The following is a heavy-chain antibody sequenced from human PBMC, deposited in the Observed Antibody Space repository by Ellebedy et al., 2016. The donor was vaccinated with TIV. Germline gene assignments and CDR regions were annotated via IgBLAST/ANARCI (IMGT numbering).Heavy chain of an antibody. D-gene: IGHD3-9*01. V-gene: IGHV3-21*01. CDR1: GFTFSSYS. CDR2: ISSSSSYI. CDR3: ARDQGYDILTGYYKGVIDY. Sequence: GESLKISXAASGFTFSSYSMNWVRQAPGKGLEWVSSISSSSSYIYYADSVKGRFTISRDNAKNSLYLQMNSLRAEDTAVYYCARDQGYDILTGYYKGVIDYWGQGTLVTVSS. J-gene: IGHJ4*02.